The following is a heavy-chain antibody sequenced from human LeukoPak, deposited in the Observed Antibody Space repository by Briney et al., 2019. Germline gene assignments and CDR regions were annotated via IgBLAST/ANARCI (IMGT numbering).Heavy chain of an antibody. CDR2: IKQDGSEK. J-gene: IGHJ4*02. D-gene: IGHD3-3*01. V-gene: IGHV3-7*01. CDR1: GFTFSSYW. CDR3: ARVPNGFWSGYADF. Sequence: SGGSLRLSCAASGFTFSSYWMSWVRQAPGKGLEWVANIKQDGSEKNYVDSVKGRFTISRDNAKNSLHLQMNSLRAEDTAVYYCARVPNGFWSGYADFWGQGTLVTVSS.